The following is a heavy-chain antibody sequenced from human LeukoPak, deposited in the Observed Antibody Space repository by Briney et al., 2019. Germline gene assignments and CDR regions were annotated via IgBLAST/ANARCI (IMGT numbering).Heavy chain of an antibody. CDR1: GGTFSSYA. V-gene: IGHV1-69*05. CDR3: ARESPIGGFDY. CDR2: IIPIFGTA. J-gene: IGHJ4*02. D-gene: IGHD2-15*01. Sequence: GASVKVSCKASGGTFSSYAISWVRQAPRQGLEWMGRIIPIFGTANSAQKLQGRITITTDESTSTAYMELSSLRSEDTAVYYCARESPIGGFDYWGQGTLVTVSS.